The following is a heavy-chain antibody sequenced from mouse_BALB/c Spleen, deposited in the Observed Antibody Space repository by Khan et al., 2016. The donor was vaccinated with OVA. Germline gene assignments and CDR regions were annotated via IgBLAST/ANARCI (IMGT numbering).Heavy chain of an antibody. Sequence: QVQLQQSGPELVKPGASVQMSCKASGYTFSDYVISWVKLRAGQGLEWIGEIYPGSGSAYYNEKFKGKATLTADKSSNTAYMQRSSLTSEDSAVYFCARSYDGAWFAYWGQGTLVTVS. CDR1: GYTFSDYV. CDR2: IYPGSGSA. D-gene: IGHD1-1*01. J-gene: IGHJ3*01. CDR3: ARSYDGAWFAY. V-gene: IGHV1-77*01.